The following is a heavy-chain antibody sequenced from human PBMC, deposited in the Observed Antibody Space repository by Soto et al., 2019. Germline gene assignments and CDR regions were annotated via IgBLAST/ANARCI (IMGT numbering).Heavy chain of an antibody. CDR2: ISYDGSNK. CDR1: GFTFSSYG. CDR3: AKDQKYCSGGSCYTYYGMDV. D-gene: IGHD2-15*01. Sequence: LRLSCAASGFTFSSYGMHWVRQAPGKGLEWVAVISYDGSNKYYADSVKGRFTISRDNSKNTLYLQMNSLRAEDTAVYYCAKDQKYCSGGSCYTYYGMDVWGQGTTVTVSS. J-gene: IGHJ6*02. V-gene: IGHV3-30*18.